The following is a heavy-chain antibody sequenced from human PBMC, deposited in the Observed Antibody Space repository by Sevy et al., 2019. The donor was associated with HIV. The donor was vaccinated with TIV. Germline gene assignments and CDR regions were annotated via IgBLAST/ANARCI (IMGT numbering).Heavy chain of an antibody. D-gene: IGHD3-3*01. Sequence: GGSLRLSCAASGFTFSSYGMHWVRQAPGKGLEWVAFIRYDGSNKYYADSVKGRFTISRDNSKNTLYLQMNSLRAEDTAVYYCAKDGLVDDFWSGYYTNYFDYWGQRTLVTVSS. CDR2: IRYDGSNK. CDR1: GFTFSSYG. J-gene: IGHJ4*02. V-gene: IGHV3-30*02. CDR3: AKDGLVDDFWSGYYTNYFDY.